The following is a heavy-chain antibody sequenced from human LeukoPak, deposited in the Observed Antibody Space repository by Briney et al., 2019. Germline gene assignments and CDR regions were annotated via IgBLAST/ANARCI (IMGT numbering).Heavy chain of an antibody. J-gene: IGHJ4*02. CDR2: IRSKANSYAT. CDR3: TRHAEGYSGYPGDY. Sequence: GGSLKLPCAASGFTFSGSAMHWVRQASGKGLEWVGRIRSKANSYATAYAASVKGRFTISRDDSKNTAYLQMNSLKTEDTAVYYCTRHAEGYSGYPGDYWGQGTLVTVSS. V-gene: IGHV3-73*01. CDR1: GFTFSGSA. D-gene: IGHD5-12*01.